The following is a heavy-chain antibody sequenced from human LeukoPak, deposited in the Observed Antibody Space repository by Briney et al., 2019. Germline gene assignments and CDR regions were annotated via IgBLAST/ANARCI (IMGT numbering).Heavy chain of an antibody. CDR1: GFTFDTFA. Sequence: GGSLRLSCVASGFTFDTFAMSWVRQAPGKGLEWVANIKHDGSEKYYVDSVKGRFTISRDNAKNSLYLQMNSLRAEDTAVYYCARVRVAVAGTGDYYFDYWGQGTLVTVSS. J-gene: IGHJ4*02. CDR2: IKHDGSEK. D-gene: IGHD6-19*01. V-gene: IGHV3-7*02. CDR3: ARVRVAVAGTGDYYFDY.